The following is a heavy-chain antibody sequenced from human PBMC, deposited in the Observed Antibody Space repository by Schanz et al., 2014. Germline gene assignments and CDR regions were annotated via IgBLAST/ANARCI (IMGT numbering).Heavy chain of an antibody. D-gene: IGHD6-19*01. V-gene: IGHV3-48*04. Sequence: EVQLVESGGGLVQPGGSLRLSCVASGFTFSSFSMNWVRQTPEKGLEWVSYISTSSTTRYYAASLRGRFTISRDNAKNSLYLQMSSLRAEDTAVYYCARDRVQYSSGWYSDSWGQGTLVTVSS. CDR1: GFTFSSFS. CDR2: ISTSSTTR. CDR3: ARDRVQYSSGWYSDS. J-gene: IGHJ4*02.